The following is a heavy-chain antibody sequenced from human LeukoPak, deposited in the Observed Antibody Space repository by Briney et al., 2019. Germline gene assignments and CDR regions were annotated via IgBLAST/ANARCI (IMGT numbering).Heavy chain of an antibody. J-gene: IGHJ5*02. V-gene: IGHV4-34*01. CDR2: INHSGST. CDR1: GGSFSGYY. D-gene: IGHD3-3*01. Sequence: LETLSLTCAVHGGSFSGYYWSWIRQPPGKGLEWIGEINHSGSTNYNPSLKSRVTISVDTSKNQFSLKLSSVTAADTAVYYCARGQPYYDFWSGTYNWFDPWGQGTLVTVSS. CDR3: ARGQPYYDFWSGTYNWFDP.